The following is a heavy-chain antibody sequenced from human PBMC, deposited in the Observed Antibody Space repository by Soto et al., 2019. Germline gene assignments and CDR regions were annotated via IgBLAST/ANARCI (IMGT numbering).Heavy chain of an antibody. D-gene: IGHD6-13*01. CDR2: LSFDGSYK. J-gene: IGHJ3*02. Sequence: PGGSLRLSCAASGFTFSYYGIHWVRQAPGKGLEWVAVLSFDGSYKYYADSVKGRFTISRDNSKNTLFLQMNSLRAEDTAMYYCARDGVKAAATDAFDIWGQGTLVTV. V-gene: IGHV3-30*03. CDR3: ARDGVKAAATDAFDI. CDR1: GFTFSYYG.